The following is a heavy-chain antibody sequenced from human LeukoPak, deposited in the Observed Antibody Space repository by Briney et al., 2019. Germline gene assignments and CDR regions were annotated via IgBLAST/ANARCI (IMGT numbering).Heavy chain of an antibody. Sequence: PSETLSLTCAVYGGSISSYYWSWIRQPPGKGLEWIGYIYYSGSTNYNPSLKSRVTISVDTSKNQFSLKLSSVTAADTAVYYCARTYDFWSGPTNWFDPWGQGTLVTVSS. V-gene: IGHV4-59*01. CDR3: ARTYDFWSGPTNWFDP. CDR2: IYYSGST. J-gene: IGHJ5*02. D-gene: IGHD3-3*01. CDR1: GGSISSYY.